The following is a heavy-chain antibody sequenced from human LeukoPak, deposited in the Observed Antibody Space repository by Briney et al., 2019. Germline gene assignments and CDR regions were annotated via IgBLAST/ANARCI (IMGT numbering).Heavy chain of an antibody. J-gene: IGHJ4*02. V-gene: IGHV4-39*07. Sequence: SETLSLTCTVSGGSISSYYWGWIRQPPGKGLEWIGSIYYSGSTYYNPSLKSRVTISVDTSKNQFSLKLSSVTAADTAVYYCARDNAELELRGFLNYWGQGTLVTVSS. D-gene: IGHD1-7*01. CDR1: GGSISSYY. CDR2: IYYSGST. CDR3: ARDNAELELRGFLNY.